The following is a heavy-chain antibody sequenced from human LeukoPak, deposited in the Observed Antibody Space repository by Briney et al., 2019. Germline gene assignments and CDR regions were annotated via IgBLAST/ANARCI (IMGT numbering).Heavy chain of an antibody. CDR3: ARGAAPFGVWRLYYYMDV. Sequence: SETLSLTCAVYGGSFSGYYWSWIRQPPGKGLEWIGEINHSGSTNYNPSLKSRVTISVDTSKNQFSLKLSSVTAADTAVYYCARGAAPFGVWRLYYYMDVWGKGTTVTVSS. CDR1: GGSFSGYY. CDR2: INHSGST. D-gene: IGHD3-3*01. V-gene: IGHV4-34*01. J-gene: IGHJ6*03.